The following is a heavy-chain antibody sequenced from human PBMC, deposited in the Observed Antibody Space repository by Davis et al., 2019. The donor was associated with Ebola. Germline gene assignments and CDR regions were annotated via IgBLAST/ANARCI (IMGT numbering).Heavy chain of an antibody. D-gene: IGHD6-13*01. CDR2: ISGNGGGT. Sequence: GGSLRLSCAASGFTFSSYAMSWVRQAPGKGLEWVSAISGNGGGTYYADSVKGRFTISRDNSKNTVYLQMNRVRVEDTAVYYCAKFSRAGDSVWGQGTLVTVSS. CDR3: AKFSRAGDSV. CDR1: GFTFSSYA. V-gene: IGHV3-23*01. J-gene: IGHJ4*02.